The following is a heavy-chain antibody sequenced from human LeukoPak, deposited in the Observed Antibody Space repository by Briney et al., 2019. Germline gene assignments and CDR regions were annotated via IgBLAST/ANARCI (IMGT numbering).Heavy chain of an antibody. V-gene: IGHV1-8*01. Sequence: ASVKVSCKPSGYIFRNYDINWVRQAPGQGLEWMGWMNPNSGNTGYAQKFQGRVTMTRNTSISTAYMELSSLRSEDTAVYYCARADYSNYVSYYSYMDVWGKGTTVTVSS. CDR2: MNPNSGNT. CDR1: GYIFRNYD. D-gene: IGHD4-11*01. J-gene: IGHJ6*03. CDR3: ARADYSNYVSYYSYMDV.